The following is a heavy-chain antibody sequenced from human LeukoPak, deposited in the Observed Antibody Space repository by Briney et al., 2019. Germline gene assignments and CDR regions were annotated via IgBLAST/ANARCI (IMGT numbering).Heavy chain of an antibody. CDR3: ARDLLSSSGSYYYYYYMDV. Sequence: PGGSLRVFCAASGFTVSSNYMSWVRQAPGKGLEWVSVIYSGGSTYYADSVKGRFTISRDNSKNTLYLQMNSLRAEDTAVYYCARDLLSSSGSYYYYYYMDVWGKGTTVTVSS. D-gene: IGHD6-6*01. V-gene: IGHV3-53*01. J-gene: IGHJ6*03. CDR2: IYSGGST. CDR1: GFTVSSNY.